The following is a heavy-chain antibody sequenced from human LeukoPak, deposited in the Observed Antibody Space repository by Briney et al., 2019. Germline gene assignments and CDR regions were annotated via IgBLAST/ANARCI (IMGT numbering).Heavy chain of an antibody. CDR1: GFTFSNAW. CDR2: IKSKTDGGTT. J-gene: IGHJ4*02. V-gene: IGHV3-15*01. D-gene: IGHD6-19*01. CDR3: TTTVSIAVAGTVSDY. Sequence: GGSLRLSCVASGFTFSNAWMSWVRQAPGKGLEWVGRIKSKTDGGTTDYAAPVKGRFTISRDDSKNTLYLQMNSLKTEDTAVYYCTTTVSIAVAGTVSDYWGQGTLVTVSS.